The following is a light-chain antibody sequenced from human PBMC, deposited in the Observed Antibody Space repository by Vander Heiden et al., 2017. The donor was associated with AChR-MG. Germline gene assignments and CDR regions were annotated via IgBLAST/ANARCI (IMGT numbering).Light chain of an antibody. CDR3: QQSDSTLTWT. CDR1: QSISSY. J-gene: IGKJ1*01. CDR2: AAS. Sequence: DIQMTQSPSSLSASVGDRVTITCRASQSISSYLNWYQQKPGKAPKLLIYAASSLQSGVPSRFSGSGSGTDFTLTISSLQPEDFATYYCQQSDSTLTWTFGQRTKVEIK. V-gene: IGKV1-39*01.